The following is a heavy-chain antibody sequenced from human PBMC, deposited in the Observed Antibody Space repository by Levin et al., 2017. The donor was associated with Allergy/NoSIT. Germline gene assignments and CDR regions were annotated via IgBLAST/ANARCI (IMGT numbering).Heavy chain of an antibody. CDR3: ARRRYCSGGRCYSGHWFDP. J-gene: IGHJ5*02. CDR1: GGSISSYY. D-gene: IGHD2-15*01. CDR2: IYYSGST. Sequence: SETLSLTCTVSGGSISSYYWSWIRQPPGKGLEWIGYIYYSGSTNYNPSLKSRVTISVDTSKNQFSLKLSSVTAADTAVYYCARRRYCSGGRCYSGHWFDPWGQGTLVTVAS. V-gene: IGHV4-59*08.